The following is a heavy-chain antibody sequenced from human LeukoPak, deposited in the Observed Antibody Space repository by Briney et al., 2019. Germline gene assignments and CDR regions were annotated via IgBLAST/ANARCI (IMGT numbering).Heavy chain of an antibody. CDR1: GYTFTRYD. Sequence: ASVTVSCKASGYTFTRYDINWVRQAAGQGLEWMGWMNPNSGNTGYAQKFQGRVTMTRNTSISTAYMELSSLRSEDTAVYYCARGRISGSLNDYWGQRTLVTVSS. D-gene: IGHD5-12*01. CDR2: MNPNSGNT. J-gene: IGHJ4*02. CDR3: ARGRISGSLNDY. V-gene: IGHV1-8*01.